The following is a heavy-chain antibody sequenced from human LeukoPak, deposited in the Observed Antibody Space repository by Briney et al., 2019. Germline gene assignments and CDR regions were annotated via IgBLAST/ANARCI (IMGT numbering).Heavy chain of an antibody. V-gene: IGHV4-59*01. Sequence: PSETLSLTCTVSGGSISSYYWSWIRQPPGKGLEWIGYTYYSGSTNYNPSLKSRVTISVDTSKSQFSLKLSSVTAADTAVYYCARGGRYGMDVWGQGTTVTVSS. D-gene: IGHD2-15*01. J-gene: IGHJ6*02. CDR2: TYYSGST. CDR1: GGSISSYY. CDR3: ARGGRYGMDV.